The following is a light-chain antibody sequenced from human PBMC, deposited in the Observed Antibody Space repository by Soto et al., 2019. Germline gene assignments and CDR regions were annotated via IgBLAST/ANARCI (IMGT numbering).Light chain of an antibody. CDR2: VNNDGSH. V-gene: IGLV4-69*01. J-gene: IGLJ2*01. CDR1: SGHSNYA. CDR3: QTWDAGIVV. Sequence: QPVLTQSPSASASLGASVKLTCTLSSGHSNYAIAWHQQQPEKGPRYLMKVNNDGSHSKGDGIPDRFSGSNSGAERYLTISSLQSEDEADYYCQTWDAGIVVFGGGTKVTVL.